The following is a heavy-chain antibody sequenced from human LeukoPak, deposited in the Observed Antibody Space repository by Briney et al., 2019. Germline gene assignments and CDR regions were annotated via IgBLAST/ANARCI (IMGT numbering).Heavy chain of an antibody. V-gene: IGHV3-23*01. D-gene: IGHD5-18*01. CDR3: AKETGLGTAMVTYYYYGMDV. Sequence: GGSLRLSCAASGFTFSSYAMSWVRQAPGKGLEWVSAISGSGGSTYYADSVKGRFTISRDNSKNTLYLQMNSLRAEDTAVYYCAKETGLGTAMVTYYYYGMDVWGQGTLVTVSS. CDR1: GFTFSSYA. J-gene: IGHJ6*02. CDR2: ISGSGGST.